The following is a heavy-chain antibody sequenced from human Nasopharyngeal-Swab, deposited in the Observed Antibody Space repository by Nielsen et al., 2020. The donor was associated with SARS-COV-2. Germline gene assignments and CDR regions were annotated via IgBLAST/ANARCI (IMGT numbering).Heavy chain of an antibody. J-gene: IGHJ3*02. V-gene: IGHV4-31*03. CDR3: ARSLGWRHYAFDI. CDR1: GGSISSGGYY. CDR2: IYYSGST. D-gene: IGHD6-19*01. Sequence: LRLSCTVPGGSISSGGYYWSWICQHPGKGLEWIGYIYYSGSTYYNPSPKSRVTISVDTSKNQFSLKLSSVTAADTAVYYCARSLGWRHYAFDIWGQGTMVTVSS.